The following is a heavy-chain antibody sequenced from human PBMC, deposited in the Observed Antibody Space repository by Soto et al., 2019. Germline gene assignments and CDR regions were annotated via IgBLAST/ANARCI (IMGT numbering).Heavy chain of an antibody. D-gene: IGHD5-12*01. CDR2: IYPGDSDT. CDR1: GYSFTTYW. Sequence: GESLKISCKGSGYSFTTYWLACWRQMPGKGLEYMVIIYPGDSDTRYSPSFQGQVNISADKSINIAYLQWTSLKASDTAIYYCASPRVSTPRLEDPLDIWAQGPMVNVSS. CDR3: ASPRVSTPRLEDPLDI. J-gene: IGHJ3*02. V-gene: IGHV5-51*01.